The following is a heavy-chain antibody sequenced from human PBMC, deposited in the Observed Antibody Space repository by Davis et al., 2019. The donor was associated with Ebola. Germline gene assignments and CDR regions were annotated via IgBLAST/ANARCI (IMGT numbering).Heavy chain of an antibody. CDR2: IWYYGSNK. V-gene: IGHV3-33*01. CDR3: ARNSPGGEVDY. CDR1: GFTFSSYG. Sequence: GESLKISCAASGFTFSSYGMHWVRQAPGKGLEWVAVIWYYGSNKYYADSVKGRFTISRDNSKNTLYLQMNSLRAEDTAVYYCARNSPGGEVDYWGQGTLVTVSS. J-gene: IGHJ4*02. D-gene: IGHD4-23*01.